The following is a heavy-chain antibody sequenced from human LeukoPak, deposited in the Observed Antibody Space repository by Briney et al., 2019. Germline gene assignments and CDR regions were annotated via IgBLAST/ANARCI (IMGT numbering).Heavy chain of an antibody. CDR1: GYIFTNYW. J-gene: IGHJ6*02. CDR3: ARQRQHQRTYYYGMDV. D-gene: IGHD2-2*01. Sequence: GESLKSSCKASGYIFTNYWIGWVRQMPGKGLEWMGIIYPGDSDTRYSPSFEGQVTISADKSISTAYLQWSSLKASDTAMYYCARQRQHQRTYYYGMDVWGQGTTVSVSS. V-gene: IGHV5-51*01. CDR2: IYPGDSDT.